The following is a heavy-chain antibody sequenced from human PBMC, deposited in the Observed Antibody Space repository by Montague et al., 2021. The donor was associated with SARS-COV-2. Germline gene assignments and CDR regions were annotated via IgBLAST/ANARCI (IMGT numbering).Heavy chain of an antibody. CDR3: ASRLRRGYSNGYGVGPSPLDY. Sequence: SETLSLTCTVSGGSISSYYWSWVRQSPGKGLEWTGYIYYSGSTNXNPSLKSRVTISIDTSKNQFSLNLNSVTAADTALYYCASRLRRGYSNGYGVGPSPLDYWGQGTLVTVSS. CDR2: IYYSGST. CDR1: GGSISSYY. J-gene: IGHJ4*02. D-gene: IGHD5-18*01. V-gene: IGHV4-59*12.